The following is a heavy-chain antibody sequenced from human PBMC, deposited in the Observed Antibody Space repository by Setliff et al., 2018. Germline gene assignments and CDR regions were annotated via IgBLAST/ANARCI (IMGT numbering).Heavy chain of an antibody. Sequence: GGSLRLSCTASGLSYINDWVSWVRQAPGKGLEWLASINPHGSGKYYVDSVKGRFTISRDNAKNSLSLQMNGLRVDDTAVYYCGRAGKPCAIDIWGQGTMVTVSS. CDR2: INPHGSGK. CDR1: GLSYINDW. CDR3: GRAGKPCAIDI. V-gene: IGHV3-7*04. J-gene: IGHJ3*02.